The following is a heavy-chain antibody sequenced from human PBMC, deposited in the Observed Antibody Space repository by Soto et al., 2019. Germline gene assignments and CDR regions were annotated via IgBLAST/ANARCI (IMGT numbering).Heavy chain of an antibody. V-gene: IGHV1-3*01. D-gene: IGHD3-22*01. CDR3: AREDRYYYDQLFDY. CDR1: GYTFTSYA. Sequence: GASVKVSCKASGYTFTSYAMHWVRQAPGQRLEWMGWINAGNGNTKYSQKFQGRVTITRDTSASTAYMELSSLRSEDTAVYYCAREDRYYYDQLFDYWGQGTLVTVSS. CDR2: INAGNGNT. J-gene: IGHJ4*02.